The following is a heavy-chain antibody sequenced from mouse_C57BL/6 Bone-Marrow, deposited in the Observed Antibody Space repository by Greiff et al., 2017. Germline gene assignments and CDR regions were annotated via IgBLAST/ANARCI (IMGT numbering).Heavy chain of an antibody. CDR2: ISDGGSYT. CDR1: GFTFSSYA. Sequence: EVKLQESGGGLVKPGGSLKLSCAASGFTFSSYAMSWVRQTPEKRLAWVATISDGGSYTSYPDNVKGRFTISRDNAKNNLYLQMSHLKSEDTAMYYCARDRAMDYWGQGTSVTVSS. V-gene: IGHV5-4*01. CDR3: ARDRAMDY. J-gene: IGHJ4*01.